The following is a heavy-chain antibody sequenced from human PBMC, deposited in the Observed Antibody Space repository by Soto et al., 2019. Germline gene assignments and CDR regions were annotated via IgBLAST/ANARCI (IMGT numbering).Heavy chain of an antibody. CDR2: IIPAFGSA. V-gene: IGHV1-69*01. CDR1: GGTFSDYA. Sequence: QVQLVQSGAEVRKPGSSVKVSCKASGGTFSDYAISWVRQAPGQGLEWMGGIIPAFGSANYAQKFQGRVTITADESATTAYMELSSLRSEDTAVYYCARGPRYSYAYNWFDPWGQGTLVTVSS. J-gene: IGHJ5*02. CDR3: ARGPRYSYAYNWFDP. D-gene: IGHD5-18*01.